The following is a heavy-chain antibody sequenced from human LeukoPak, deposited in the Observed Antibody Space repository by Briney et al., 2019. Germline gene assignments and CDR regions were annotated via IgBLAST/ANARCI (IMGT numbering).Heavy chain of an antibody. CDR1: GFTFNTYG. D-gene: IGHD6-13*01. CDR3: ARDATTEPGTVYMDV. J-gene: IGHJ6*03. CDR2: LRYDGSNK. Sequence: PGGSLRLSCAGSGFTFNTYGMHWVRHAPGKGLEWVAFLRYDGSNKYYADSVKGRFTISRDNAKNSLYLQMNSLRAEDTALYFCARDATTEPGTVYMDVWGKGTTVTISS. V-gene: IGHV3-30*02.